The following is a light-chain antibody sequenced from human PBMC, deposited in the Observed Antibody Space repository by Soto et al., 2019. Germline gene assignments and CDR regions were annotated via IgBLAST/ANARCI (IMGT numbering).Light chain of an antibody. CDR1: NTDVGQDKS. CDR3: VSYTDTDTLV. V-gene: IGLV2-14*01. J-gene: IGLJ1*01. Sequence: QSVLTQPASVSGSRGQSIIISCVGRNTDVGQDKSVSWYQQGPGKAPKLLNFEVTNRPSGVSNRFSGSRSGNTASLTISGLQPDDEGDYFCVSYTDTDTLVFGTGTKLTVL. CDR2: EVT.